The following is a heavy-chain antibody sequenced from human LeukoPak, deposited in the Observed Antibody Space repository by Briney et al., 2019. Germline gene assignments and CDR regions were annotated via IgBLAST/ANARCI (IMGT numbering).Heavy chain of an antibody. J-gene: IGHJ2*01. CDR2: INSNSRYK. Sequence: GGSLRLSCAASGFTFSSYSMNWVRQAPGKGLEWASSINSNSRYKYYADSVKGRFTISRDNAKNSLYLQMNSLRAEDTAVYYCARSRQHQYDSSGHYEIFNWYFDLWGRGTLVTVSS. CDR1: GFTFSSYS. D-gene: IGHD3-22*01. CDR3: ARSRQHQYDSSGHYEIFNWYFDL. V-gene: IGHV3-21*01.